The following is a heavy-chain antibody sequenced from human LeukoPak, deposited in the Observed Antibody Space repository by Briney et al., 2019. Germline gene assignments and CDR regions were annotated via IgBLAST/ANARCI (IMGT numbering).Heavy chain of an antibody. V-gene: IGHV3-53*01. Sequence: PGGSLRLSCVASGLTVSKNYMSWVRQAPGKGLESVSVIYSGGSTYYADSVRGRFIISRDNSKNTLYLQMNSLRVEDTAVYYCARVGGHWGQGTLVTVSS. CDR3: ARVGGH. D-gene: IGHD3-10*01. CDR2: IYSGGST. J-gene: IGHJ4*02. CDR1: GLTVSKNY.